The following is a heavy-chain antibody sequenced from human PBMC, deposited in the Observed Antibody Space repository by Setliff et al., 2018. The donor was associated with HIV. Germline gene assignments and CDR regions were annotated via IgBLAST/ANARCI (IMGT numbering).Heavy chain of an antibody. Sequence: PGGSLRLSCAASGFTFSSYGMNWVRQAPGKGLEWVSYITGYNSTIDYADSVRGRFTISGDYAKNSVYLQMNSLRVEDSAVYYCAREVLRGGDDAFGLWGRGTVVTVSS. J-gene: IGHJ3*01. D-gene: IGHD3-10*01. CDR3: AREVLRGGDDAFGL. CDR2: ITGYNSTI. V-gene: IGHV3-48*04. CDR1: GFTFSSYG.